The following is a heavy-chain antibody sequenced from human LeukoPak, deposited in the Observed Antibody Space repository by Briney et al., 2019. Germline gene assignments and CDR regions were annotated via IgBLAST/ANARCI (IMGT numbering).Heavy chain of an antibody. CDR3: ARRPSDSSSWPADYYYMDV. Sequence: PGGSLRLSCAASGFTVSSNYMSWVRQAPGKGLEWVSVIYSGGSTYYADSVKGRFTISRDNSKNTLYLQMNSLRAEDTAVYYCARRPSDSSSWPADYYYMDVWGKGTTVTVSS. V-gene: IGHV3-53*01. CDR1: GFTVSSNY. J-gene: IGHJ6*03. CDR2: IYSGGST. D-gene: IGHD6-13*01.